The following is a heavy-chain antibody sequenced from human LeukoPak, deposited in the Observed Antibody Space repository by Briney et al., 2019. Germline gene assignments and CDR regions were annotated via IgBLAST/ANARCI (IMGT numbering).Heavy chain of an antibody. CDR3: ARSQGATVTTDFDY. D-gene: IGHD4-17*01. CDR1: GYTFTSYG. J-gene: IGHJ4*02. Sequence: ASVKVSCKASGYTFTSYGISWVRQAPGQRLEWMGWISVYNGDTNYAQKFQGRVTMTTDTSTSTAYMDLRSLTSDDTAVYYCARSQGATVTTDFDYWGQGTLVTVSS. V-gene: IGHV1-18*01. CDR2: ISVYNGDT.